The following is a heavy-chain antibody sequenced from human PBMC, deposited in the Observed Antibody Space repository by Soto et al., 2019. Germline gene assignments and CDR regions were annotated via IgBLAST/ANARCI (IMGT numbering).Heavy chain of an antibody. J-gene: IGHJ6*02. D-gene: IGHD4-17*01. Sequence: GGSLRLSCAASGFTFSSYGMHWVRQAPGKGLEWVAVIWYDGSNKYYADSVKGRFTISRDNSKNTLYLQMNSLRAEDTAVYYCARRLPRGLDGMDVWGQGTTVTRLL. CDR3: ARRLPRGLDGMDV. V-gene: IGHV3-33*01. CDR1: GFTFSSYG. CDR2: IWYDGSNK.